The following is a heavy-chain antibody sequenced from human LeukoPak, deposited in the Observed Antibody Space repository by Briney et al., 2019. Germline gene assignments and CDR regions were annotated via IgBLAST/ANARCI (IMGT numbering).Heavy chain of an antibody. CDR3: ARVTAAAGKVPKEFDY. CDR1: GYTFTGYY. CDR2: INPNSGGT. Sequence: ASVKVSCKASGYTFTGYYMHWVRQAPGQGLEWMGWINPNSGGTNYAQKFQGRVTMTRDTSISTAYMELSRLRSDDTAVYYCARVTAAAGKVPKEFDYWGQGTLVTVSS. J-gene: IGHJ4*02. D-gene: IGHD6-13*01. V-gene: IGHV1-2*02.